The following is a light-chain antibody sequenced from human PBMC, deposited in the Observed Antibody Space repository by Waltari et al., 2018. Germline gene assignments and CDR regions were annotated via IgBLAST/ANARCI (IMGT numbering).Light chain of an antibody. CDR3: SSYAGSNNLGV. J-gene: IGLJ2*01. CDR2: DVN. CDR1: SSDVGGYNY. V-gene: IGLV2-8*01. Sequence: QSALTQPPSASGSPGQSVTISCTGTSSDVGGYNYVSWYQQHPGTAPKLLVYDVNRRPSGVPDRFAGSKAGNTASLTGSGLQNEDEADYYCSSYAGSNNLGVFGGGTKLTVL.